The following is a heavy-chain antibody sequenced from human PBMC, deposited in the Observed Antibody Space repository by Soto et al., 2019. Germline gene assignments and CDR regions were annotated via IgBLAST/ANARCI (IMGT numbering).Heavy chain of an antibody. CDR3: AHRLSLSSAWSTWNYGYMDV. V-gene: IGHV2-5*02. CDR2: IYWDDDK. J-gene: IGHJ6*03. Sequence: SGPTLVKPTQTLTLTCTFSGFSLDTSGVGVGWIRQPPGEALEWLALIYWDDDKRYSPSLKSRLTVSKDTSKNQVFLSMTNMDPVDTATYYCAHRLSLSSAWSTWNYGYMDVWGKGTTVTVSS. CDR1: GFSLDTSGVG. D-gene: IGHD1-7*01.